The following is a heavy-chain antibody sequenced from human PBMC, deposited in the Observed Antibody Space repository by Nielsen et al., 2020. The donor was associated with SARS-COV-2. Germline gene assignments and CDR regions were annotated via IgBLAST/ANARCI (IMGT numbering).Heavy chain of an antibody. D-gene: IGHD4-17*01. CDR3: ARPDYGDYRYWYFDL. V-gene: IGHV4-39*07. CDR1: GGSISSSSYY. J-gene: IGHJ2*01. CDR2: IYYSGST. Sequence: SETLSLTCTVSGGSISSSSYYWGWIRQPPGKGLEWIGSIYYSGSTNYNPSLKSRVTISVDTSKNQFSLKLSSVTAADTAVYYCARPDYGDYRYWYFDLWGRGTLVTVSS.